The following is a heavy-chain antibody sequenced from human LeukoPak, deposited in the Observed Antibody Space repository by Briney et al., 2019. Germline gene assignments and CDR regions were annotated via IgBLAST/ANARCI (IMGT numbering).Heavy chain of an antibody. V-gene: IGHV1-18*04. CDR2: ISAYNGNT. CDR3: ARDDDGDEDYYYYGMDV. J-gene: IGHJ6*04. Sequence: ASVEVSCKASGYTFTSYGISWVRQAPGQGLEWMGLISAYNGNTNYAQKLRGRVTMTTDTSTSTAYMELRSLRSDETAVYYCARDDDGDEDYYYYGMDVWGKGTTVTVSS. D-gene: IGHD4-17*01. CDR1: GYTFTSYG.